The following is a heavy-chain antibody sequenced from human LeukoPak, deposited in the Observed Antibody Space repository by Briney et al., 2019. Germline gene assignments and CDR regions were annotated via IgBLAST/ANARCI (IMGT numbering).Heavy chain of an antibody. J-gene: IGHJ4*02. Sequence: EPGGSLRLSCAASGFTFSSCAMSWVRQAPGKGLEWVSAISGSGGSTYYADSVNGRFTISRDNSKNTLYLQMNSLRAEDTAAYYCAKAVAAAPRGGYFDYWGQGTLVTVSS. D-gene: IGHD6-13*01. CDR3: AKAVAAAPRGGYFDY. CDR1: GFTFSSCA. V-gene: IGHV3-23*01. CDR2: ISGSGGST.